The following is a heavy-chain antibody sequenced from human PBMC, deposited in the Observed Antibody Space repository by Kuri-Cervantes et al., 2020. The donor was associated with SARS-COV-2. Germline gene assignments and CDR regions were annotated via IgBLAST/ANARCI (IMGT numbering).Heavy chain of an antibody. CDR2: IWYDGSNK. V-gene: IGHV3-33*08. J-gene: IGHJ5*02. D-gene: IGHD2-2*01. CDR3: ARGGDIVVVPAAIEFLRRFDP. CDR1: GFTFSSYS. Sequence: GESLKISCAASGFTFSSYSMNWVRQAPGKGLEWVAVIWYDGSNKYYAGSVKGRFTISRDNSKNTLYLQMNSLRAEDTAVYYCARGGDIVVVPAAIEFLRRFDPWGQGTLVTVSS.